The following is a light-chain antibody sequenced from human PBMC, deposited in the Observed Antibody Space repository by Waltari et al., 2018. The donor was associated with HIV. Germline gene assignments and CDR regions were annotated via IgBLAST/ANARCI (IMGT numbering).Light chain of an antibody. J-gene: IGLJ2*01. V-gene: IGLV3-1*01. Sequence: SYELTQPPSVSVSPGQTASITSSGDKLGDKYACWYQQKPGQSPVLVIYQDSKRPSGIPERFSGSNSGNTATLTISGTQTVDEADYYCQALDSSTVVFGGGTKLTVL. CDR3: QALDSSTVV. CDR2: QDS. CDR1: KLGDKY.